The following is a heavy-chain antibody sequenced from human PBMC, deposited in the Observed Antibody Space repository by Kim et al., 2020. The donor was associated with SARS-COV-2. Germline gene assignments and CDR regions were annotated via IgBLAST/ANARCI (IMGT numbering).Heavy chain of an antibody. D-gene: IGHD3-3*02. J-gene: IGHJ4*02. CDR2: GGNT. CDR3: TSDWGAFGY. Sequence: GGNTYYAASVKGRFTFSRDNSKNTLHLQMNSLRAEDTAVYYCTSDWGAFGYWGQGTLVTVSS. V-gene: IGHV3-53*01.